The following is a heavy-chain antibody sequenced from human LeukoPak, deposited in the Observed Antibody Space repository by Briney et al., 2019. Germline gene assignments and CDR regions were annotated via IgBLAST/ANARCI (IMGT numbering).Heavy chain of an antibody. Sequence: GGSLRLSCAASGFTFSSYEMNWVRQAPGKGLEWVSYISSSGSTIYYADSVKGRFTISRDNAKNSLYLQMNSLRAEDTAVYYCARDPVAMVRGVGGGYWGQGTLVTASS. V-gene: IGHV3-48*03. CDR2: ISSSGSTI. CDR1: GFTFSSYE. CDR3: ARDPVAMVRGVGGGY. D-gene: IGHD3-10*01. J-gene: IGHJ4*02.